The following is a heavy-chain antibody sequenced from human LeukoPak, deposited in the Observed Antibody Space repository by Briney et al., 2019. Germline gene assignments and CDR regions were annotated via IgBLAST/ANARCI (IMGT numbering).Heavy chain of an antibody. Sequence: SRTLSLTCAVYGGSFSSYYWSWIRQSPGKGLEWIAEINHRGDTNYNPPVKSRVTISVDMSKNQFSLKVTSLTAADTAVYYCARGPTISETGYFDYWGQGTLVNVFS. J-gene: IGHJ4*03. CDR2: INHRGDT. CDR1: GGSFSSYY. D-gene: IGHD1-1*01. V-gene: IGHV4-34*01. CDR3: ARGPTISETGYFDY.